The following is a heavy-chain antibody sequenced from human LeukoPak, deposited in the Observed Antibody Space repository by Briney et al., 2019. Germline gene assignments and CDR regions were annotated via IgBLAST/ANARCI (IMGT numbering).Heavy chain of an antibody. CDR2: ISYDGSDK. CDR1: GFTFSSCG. Sequence: GRSLRLFCAASGFTFSSCGMHWVRQAPGKGLEWVAAISYDGSDKYYADSVKGRFTISKDNSTNTLSLQMNSLRAEDTAVFFCAKDLRYCSGTSCYEASGMDVWGQGTTVTVSS. CDR3: AKDLRYCSGTSCYEASGMDV. D-gene: IGHD2-2*01. V-gene: IGHV3-30*18. J-gene: IGHJ6*02.